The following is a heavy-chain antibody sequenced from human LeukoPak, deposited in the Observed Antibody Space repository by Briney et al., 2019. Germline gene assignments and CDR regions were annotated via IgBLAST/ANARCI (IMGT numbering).Heavy chain of an antibody. D-gene: IGHD6-13*01. CDR3: ARVRYSSSWYRRGWFDP. J-gene: IGHJ5*02. CDR2: IIPIFGTA. Sequence: GASVKVSCKASGGTFSSYTISWVRQAPGQGLEWMGGIIPIFGTANYAQKFQGRVTITADESTSTAYMELSSLRSEDTAVYYCARVRYSSSWYRRGWFDPWGQGTLVTVSP. CDR1: GGTFSSYT. V-gene: IGHV1-69*13.